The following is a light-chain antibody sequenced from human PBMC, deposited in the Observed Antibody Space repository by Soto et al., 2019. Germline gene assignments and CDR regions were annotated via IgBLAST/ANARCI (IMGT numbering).Light chain of an antibody. CDR3: SSYTTSSTLHV. J-gene: IGLJ1*01. CDR2: EVY. CDR1: SNDVGGYDY. V-gene: IGLV2-14*01. Sequence: CALTQPASVSGSPGQSITTSCTGTSNDVGGYDYVSWYQQHPGKAPKLIIFEVYNRPSGVSNRFSGSKSGNRASLTISGVQAEDEADYFCSSYTTSSTLHVFGTGTKVTVL.